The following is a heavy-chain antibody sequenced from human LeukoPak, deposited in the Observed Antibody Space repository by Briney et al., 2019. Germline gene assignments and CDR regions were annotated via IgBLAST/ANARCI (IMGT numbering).Heavy chain of an antibody. CDR1: GFTFSSYD. CDR2: IRGSGGST. D-gene: IGHD7-27*01. Sequence: PGGSLRLSCAASGFTFSSYDMSWVRQAPGKGLEWVSGIRGSGGSTYHADSVKGRFIISRDNSKNTLYLQMNSLRAEDTAVYYCAKVNWGLWYFDLWGHGTLVTVSS. J-gene: IGHJ2*01. CDR3: AKVNWGLWYFDL. V-gene: IGHV3-23*01.